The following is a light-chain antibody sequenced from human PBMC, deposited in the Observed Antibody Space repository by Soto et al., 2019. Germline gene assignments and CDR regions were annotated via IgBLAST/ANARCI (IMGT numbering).Light chain of an antibody. J-gene: IGLJ1*01. V-gene: IGLV2-8*01. CDR2: DIS. CDR3: SSYAGNDNCV. Sequence: QSVLTQPPSASGSPGRSVTISCTGTSSDIGGSNHVSWYQQHPGKAPKLIIYDISERPSGVPYRFSGSKSGNTASLTVSGLQAEDEADSSCSSYAGNDNCVFGTGTKVTVL. CDR1: SSDIGGSNH.